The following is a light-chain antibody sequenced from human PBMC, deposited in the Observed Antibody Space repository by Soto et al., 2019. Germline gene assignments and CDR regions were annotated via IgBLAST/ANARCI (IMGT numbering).Light chain of an antibody. J-gene: IGKJ4*01. Sequence: EIVLTQSPATLSLSPGERATLSCRASQSVSSYLAWYQQKPGQAPRLLIYDASTRATGIPARFSGSGSGTDFTLTISSLEPEDFAVYYGQQRSNWPATFGGGTKVEIK. V-gene: IGKV3-11*01. CDR3: QQRSNWPAT. CDR2: DAS. CDR1: QSVSSY.